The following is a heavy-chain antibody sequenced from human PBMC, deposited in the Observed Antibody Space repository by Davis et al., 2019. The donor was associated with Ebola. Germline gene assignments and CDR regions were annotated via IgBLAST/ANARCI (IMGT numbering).Heavy chain of an antibody. J-gene: IGHJ4*02. D-gene: IGHD6-13*01. Sequence: GESLKISCAASGFTFSSYGMHWVRQAPGKGLEWVAVISYDGSNKYYADSVKGRFTISRDNAKNSLYLQMNSLRDEDTAVYYCARSRHSSWTTYFDYWGQGTLVTVSS. V-gene: IGHV3-30*03. CDR1: GFTFSSYG. CDR2: ISYDGSNK. CDR3: ARSRHSSWTTYFDY.